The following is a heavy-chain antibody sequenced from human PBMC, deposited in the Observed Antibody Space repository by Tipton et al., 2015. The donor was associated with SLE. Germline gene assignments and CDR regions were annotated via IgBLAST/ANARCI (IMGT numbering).Heavy chain of an antibody. CDR1: GGSFSEYY. V-gene: IGHV4-34*01. J-gene: IGHJ5*02. D-gene: IGHD6-13*01. CDR2: INDSGKT. CDR3: ARHRTYSSSWDGYNWFDP. Sequence: GLVKPSETLSLHCAVYGGSFSEYYWSWIRQSPGKGLEWIGEINDSGKTKYNPSLKSRVAISVDTSKNQFSLKLSSVTAADTAVYYCARHRTYSSSWDGYNWFDPWGQGTLVTVSS.